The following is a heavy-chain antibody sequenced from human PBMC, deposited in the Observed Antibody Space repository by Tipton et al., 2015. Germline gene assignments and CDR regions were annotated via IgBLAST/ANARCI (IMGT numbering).Heavy chain of an antibody. Sequence: TLSLTCTVSGGSISSGTYYWSWIRQPAGKGLEWIGRIYTSGSTNYNPSLKSRVTISVDTSKTRFSLKLSSVTAADTAVYYCARDALVYYDSESRDYYYGMDVWGQGTTVTVSS. D-gene: IGHD3-22*01. CDR2: IYTSGST. CDR3: ARDALVYYDSESRDYYYGMDV. CDR1: GGSISSGTYY. J-gene: IGHJ6*02. V-gene: IGHV4-61*02.